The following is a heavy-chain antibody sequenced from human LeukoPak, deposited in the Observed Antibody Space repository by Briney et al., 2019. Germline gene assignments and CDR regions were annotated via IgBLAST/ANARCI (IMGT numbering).Heavy chain of an antibody. J-gene: IGHJ3*02. V-gene: IGHV4-59*08. CDR2: IYYSGST. D-gene: IGHD3-10*01. CDR1: GGSISSYY. CDR3: ARPSSWGSGSYYKGAFDI. Sequence: PSETLSLTCTVSGGSISSYYWSWIRQPPGKGLEWIGYIYYSGSTNYNPSLKSRVTISVDTSKNQFSLKLSSVTAADTAVYYCARPSSWGSGSYYKGAFDIWGQGTMVTVPS.